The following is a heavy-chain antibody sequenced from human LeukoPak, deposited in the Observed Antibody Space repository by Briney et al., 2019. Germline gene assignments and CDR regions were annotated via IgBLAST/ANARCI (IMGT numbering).Heavy chain of an antibody. D-gene: IGHD3-10*01. CDR2: ISWNSGII. CDR1: GFIFDDYA. Sequence: SGGSLRLSCAASGFIFDDYAMHWVRQAPGKGLEWVSGISWNSGIIGYADSVKGRFAITRDNAKNSLYLQMNSLRAEDTALYYCAKDNSAGTTYFDYWGQGTLVTVSS. CDR3: AKDNSAGTTYFDY. J-gene: IGHJ4*02. V-gene: IGHV3-9*01.